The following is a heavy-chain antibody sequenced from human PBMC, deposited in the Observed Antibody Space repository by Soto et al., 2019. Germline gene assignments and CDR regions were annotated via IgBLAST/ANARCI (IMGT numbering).Heavy chain of an antibody. Sequence: PSETLSLTCTVSSAPVSSTTYTWGWIRQPPGKGLEWVASVYYGGRSYYNPSLNSRVTISVDTSKNQFSLKLNSVIAADTAVYYCARSQWMGKYYFDYWGQGALVTVSS. D-gene: IGHD6-19*01. CDR1: SAPVSSTTYT. V-gene: IGHV4-39*01. CDR2: VYYGGRS. CDR3: ARSQWMGKYYFDY. J-gene: IGHJ4*02.